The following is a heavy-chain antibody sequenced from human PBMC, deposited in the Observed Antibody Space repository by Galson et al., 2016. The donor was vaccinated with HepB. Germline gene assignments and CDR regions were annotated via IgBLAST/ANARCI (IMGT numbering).Heavy chain of an antibody. CDR3: ARGGCGNNYRGSFEF. CDR2: ISHDGRNK. V-gene: IGHV3-30*04. CDR1: GFTFRIYP. D-gene: IGHD5-24*01. Sequence: SLRLSCAVSGFTFRIYPMHWVRQAPGKGLEWVAFISHDGRNKYYADSVKGRFTISRDNSKSTLFLQMNSVRVEDTAVYYCARGGCGNNYRGSFEFWGQGTMVAVSS. J-gene: IGHJ3*01.